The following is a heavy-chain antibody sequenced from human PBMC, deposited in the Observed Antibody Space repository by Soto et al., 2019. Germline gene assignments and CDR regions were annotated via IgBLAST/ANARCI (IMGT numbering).Heavy chain of an antibody. J-gene: IGHJ6*02. V-gene: IGHV1-2*02. CDR2: INPNSGGT. Sequence: ASVKVSCKASGYTFTGYYMHWVRQAPGQGLEWMGWINPNSGGTNYAQKFQGRVTMTRDTSISTAYMELSRLRSDDTAVYYCARGPVDITIFGVVISLNGMDVWGQGTTVTVSS. D-gene: IGHD3-3*01. CDR1: GYTFTGYY. CDR3: ARGPVDITIFGVVISLNGMDV.